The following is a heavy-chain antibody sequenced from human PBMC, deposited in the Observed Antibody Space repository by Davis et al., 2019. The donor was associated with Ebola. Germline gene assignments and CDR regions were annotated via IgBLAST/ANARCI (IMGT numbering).Heavy chain of an antibody. Sequence: SETLSLTCAVSGDSISSAAYSWSWIRQPPGKGLEWIGCIYHSGSAYYNPSLKSRVTLSVDGSKNQFSLRLSSVTAADTAVYYCASLIAARPFYFAYWGQGTLVTVSS. CDR1: GDSISSAAYS. CDR3: ASLIAARPFYFAY. CDR2: IYHSGSA. J-gene: IGHJ4*02. D-gene: IGHD6-6*01. V-gene: IGHV4-30-2*01.